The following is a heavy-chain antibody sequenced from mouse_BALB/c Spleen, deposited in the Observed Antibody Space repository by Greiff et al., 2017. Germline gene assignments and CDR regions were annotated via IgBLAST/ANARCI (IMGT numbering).Heavy chain of an antibody. D-gene: IGHD2-12*01. CDR1: GYTFTSYY. J-gene: IGHJ3*01. CDR3: TSYSPAWFAY. V-gene: IGHV1S81*02. CDR2: INPSNGGT. Sequence: VQLQQSGAELVKPGASVKLSCKASGYTFTSYYMYWVKQRPGQGLEWIGEINPSNGGTNFNEKFKSKATLTVDKSSSTAYMQLSSLTSEDSAVYYCTSYSPAWFAYWGQGTLVTVSA.